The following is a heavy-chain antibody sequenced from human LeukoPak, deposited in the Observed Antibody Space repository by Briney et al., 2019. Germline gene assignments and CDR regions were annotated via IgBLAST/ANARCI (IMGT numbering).Heavy chain of an antibody. CDR2: INPNSGGT. CDR3: ARQGTMVRGVIAAPAP. D-gene: IGHD3-10*01. CDR1: GYTFTGYY. J-gene: IGHJ5*02. V-gene: IGHV1-2*02. Sequence: GASVTVSCKASGYTFTGYYMHWVRQAPGQGLEWMGWINPNSGGTNYAQKFQGRVTMTRDTSISTAYMELSRLRSDDTAVYYCARQGTMVRGVIAAPAPWGQGTLVTVSS.